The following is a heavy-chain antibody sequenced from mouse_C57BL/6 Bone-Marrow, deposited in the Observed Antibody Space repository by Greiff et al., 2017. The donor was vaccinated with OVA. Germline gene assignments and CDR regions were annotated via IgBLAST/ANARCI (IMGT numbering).Heavy chain of an antibody. V-gene: IGHV2-2*01. CDR3: ARKNGSSYVGYFDV. D-gene: IGHD1-1*01. Sequence: VKLMESGPGLVQPSQSLSITCTVSGFSLTSYGVHWVRQSPGKGLEWLGVIWSGGSTDYNAAFISRLSISKDNSKSQVFFKMNSLQADDTAIYYCARKNGSSYVGYFDVWGTGTTVTVSS. CDR2: IWSGGST. J-gene: IGHJ1*03. CDR1: GFSLTSYG.